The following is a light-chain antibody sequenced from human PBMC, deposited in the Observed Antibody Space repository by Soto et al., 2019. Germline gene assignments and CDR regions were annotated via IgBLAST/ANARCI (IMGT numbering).Light chain of an antibody. Sequence: QSVLTQPPSASGTPGQRVTISCSGSSSNIGSNTVNWYQQLPGTAPKLLIYSNNQRPSGVPDRFSGSKSGTSASLAISGLQSDDGADYYGAAWDDSLNGPVFGGGTKQTVL. CDR1: SSNIGSNT. CDR3: AAWDDSLNGPV. CDR2: SNN. J-gene: IGLJ2*01. V-gene: IGLV1-44*01.